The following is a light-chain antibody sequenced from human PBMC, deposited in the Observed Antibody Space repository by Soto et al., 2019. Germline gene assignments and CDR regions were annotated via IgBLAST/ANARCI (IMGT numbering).Light chain of an antibody. CDR3: SSYAGINNLGV. Sequence: QSVLTQPPSASGSPGQSVTISCTGNSSDVGGYKYVSWYQQHPGKAPKLMIFEVNKRPSGVPDRFSGSKSGNTASLTVSGLQAEDEDDYYCSSYAGINNLGVFGTGTKVTVL. CDR1: SSDVGGYKY. V-gene: IGLV2-8*01. J-gene: IGLJ1*01. CDR2: EVN.